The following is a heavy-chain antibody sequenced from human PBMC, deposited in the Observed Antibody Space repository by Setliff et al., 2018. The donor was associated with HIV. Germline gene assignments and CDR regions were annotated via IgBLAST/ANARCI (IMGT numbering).Heavy chain of an antibody. J-gene: IGHJ6*02. CDR3: ARLGSGRSDSYYCAMDS. V-gene: IGHV1-18*01. CDR2: ISPNFGHT. Sequence: ASVKVSCKASGYTFTTYGISWVRQAPGHGLEWMGWISPNFGHTKYAQRFLDRVTMTIDTATSRAYMELRSLRSDDAAVYFCARLGSGRSDSYYCAMDSGGQGTTVTVSS. CDR1: GYTFTTYG. D-gene: IGHD6-19*01.